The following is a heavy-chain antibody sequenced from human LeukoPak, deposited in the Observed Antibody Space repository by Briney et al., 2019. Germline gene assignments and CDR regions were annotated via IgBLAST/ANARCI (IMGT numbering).Heavy chain of an antibody. Sequence: VKVSCKTSGYTFTGYYTHWVRQAPGQGLEWMGWINPNSGDTNYAQKFQDRVSMTRDTSISTAYMHLSRLRSADTAVYYCARSPHILTGENFDYWGQGALLTVSS. CDR1: GYTFTGYY. CDR2: INPNSGDT. D-gene: IGHD3-9*01. CDR3: ARSPHILTGENFDY. V-gene: IGHV1-2*02. J-gene: IGHJ4*02.